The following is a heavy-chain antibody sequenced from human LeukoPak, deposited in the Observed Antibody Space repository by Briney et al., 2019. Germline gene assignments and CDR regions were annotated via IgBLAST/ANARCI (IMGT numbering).Heavy chain of an antibody. J-gene: IGHJ4*02. CDR2: ISNSGTYI. CDR1: GFTFSSYN. Sequence: GGSLRLSCAAFGFTFSSYNMNWVRQAPGKGLEWVASISNSGTYIYYADSVKGRFTIPRDNAKNSLYLQMNSLRAEDTAVYYCARGFRGWYYFDYWGQGTVVTVSS. CDR3: ARGFRGWYYFDY. V-gene: IGHV3-21*01. D-gene: IGHD6-19*01.